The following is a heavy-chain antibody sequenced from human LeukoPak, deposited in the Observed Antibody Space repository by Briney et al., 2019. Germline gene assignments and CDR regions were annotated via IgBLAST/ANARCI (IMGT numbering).Heavy chain of an antibody. D-gene: IGHD3-22*01. Sequence: ESGPTLVKPTQTLTLTCSFSGVSLSTSGVGVAWIRQPPGKPLERLALIYWNDDTRYSPSLKSRLTITKDTSKNQVLLTITNMDPVDTAPYYCAHRPPPRDSSGYYLFDYWGQGTLVTVSS. CDR3: AHRPPPRDSSGYYLFDY. CDR2: IYWNDDT. J-gene: IGHJ4*02. V-gene: IGHV2-5*01. CDR1: GVSLSTSGVG.